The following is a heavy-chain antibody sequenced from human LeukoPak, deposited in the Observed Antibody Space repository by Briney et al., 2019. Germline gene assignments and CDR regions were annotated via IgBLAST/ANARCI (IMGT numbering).Heavy chain of an antibody. V-gene: IGHV4-34*01. D-gene: IGHD5-12*01. CDR1: GGSFSGYY. J-gene: IGHJ6*03. CDR2: INHSGST. Sequence: SETLSLTCAVYGGSFSGYYWSWIRQPPGKGLEWIGEINHSGSTNYNPSLKSRVTISVDTSKNQFSLKLSSVTAADTAVYYCARSGATINYYYYYYYMDVWGKGTTVTVS. CDR3: ARSGATINYYYYYYYMDV.